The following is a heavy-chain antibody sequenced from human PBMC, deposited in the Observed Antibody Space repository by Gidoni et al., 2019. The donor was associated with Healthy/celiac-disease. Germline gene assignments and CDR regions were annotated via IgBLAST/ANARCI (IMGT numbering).Heavy chain of an antibody. CDR3: AKDRYDFWSGYRISPFDY. Sequence: EVQLLESGGGLVQPGGSLRLYCAASGFTFRSYAKSWVRQAPGTGLEWVSAISGSGGSTYYADSVKGRFTISRDNSKNTLYLQMNSLRAEDTAVYYCAKDRYDFWSGYRISPFDYWGQGTLVTVSS. CDR2: ISGSGGST. J-gene: IGHJ4*02. V-gene: IGHV3-23*01. D-gene: IGHD3-3*01. CDR1: GFTFRSYA.